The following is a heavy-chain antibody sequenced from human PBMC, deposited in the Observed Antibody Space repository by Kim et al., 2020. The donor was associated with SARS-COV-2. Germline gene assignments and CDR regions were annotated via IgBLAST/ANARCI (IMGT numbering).Heavy chain of an antibody. D-gene: IGHD3-22*01. Sequence: GGSLRLSCAASGFTFDDYAMHWVRQAPGKGLEWVSLISGDGGSTYYADSVKGRFTISRDNSKNSLYLQMNSLRTEDTALYYCAKARYYDSSGYQYYYYYGMDVWGQGTTVTVSS. J-gene: IGHJ6*02. V-gene: IGHV3-43*02. CDR3: AKARYYDSSGYQYYYYYGMDV. CDR1: GFTFDDYA. CDR2: ISGDGGST.